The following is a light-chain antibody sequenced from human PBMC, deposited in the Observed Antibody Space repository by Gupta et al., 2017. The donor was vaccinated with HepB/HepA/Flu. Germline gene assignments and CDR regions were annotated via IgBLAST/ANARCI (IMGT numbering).Light chain of an antibody. CDR1: SSNIGAGYD. Sequence: SVLTQPPSVSGAPGQRVTISCTGRSSNIGAGYDVHWYQQLPGTAPKLLIYGNSNRPSGVPDRFSGSKSGTSASLVITGLQAEDEADYYCQSYDSSLSVVFGGGTKLTVL. J-gene: IGLJ2*01. CDR3: QSYDSSLSVV. V-gene: IGLV1-40*01. CDR2: GNS.